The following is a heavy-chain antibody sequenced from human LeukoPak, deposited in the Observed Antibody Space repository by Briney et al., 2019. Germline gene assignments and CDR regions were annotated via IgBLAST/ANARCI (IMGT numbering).Heavy chain of an antibody. D-gene: IGHD6-6*01. CDR1: SDSLSVSSSIY. CDR3: ATRDSSSGDFDY. J-gene: IGHJ4*02. Sequence: SETLSLTCTVSSDSLSVSSSIYSTCIRQPPGKGREWMGYILPSLTYNYNPSLESRVTISVDTSKNQFSRRLSAVTAADTAVYYCATRDSSSGDFDYWGQGTLVTVSS. CDR2: ILPSLTY. V-gene: IGHV4-4*09.